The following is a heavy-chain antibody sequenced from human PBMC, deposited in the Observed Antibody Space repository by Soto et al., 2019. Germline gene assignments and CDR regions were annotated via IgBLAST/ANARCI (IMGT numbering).Heavy chain of an antibody. CDR1: GGSISSGDYY. D-gene: IGHD5-18*01. CDR3: ARDRIKVDTAMRDLDYFYGMGV. J-gene: IGHJ6*02. CDR2: IYYSGST. Sequence: ASETLSLTCTVSGGSISSGDYYWSWIRQPPGKGLEWIGYIYYSGSTYYNPSLKSRVTISVDTSKNQFSLKLSSVTAADTAVYYCARDRIKVDTAMRDLDYFYGMGVWGQGTTVTVSS. V-gene: IGHV4-30-4*01.